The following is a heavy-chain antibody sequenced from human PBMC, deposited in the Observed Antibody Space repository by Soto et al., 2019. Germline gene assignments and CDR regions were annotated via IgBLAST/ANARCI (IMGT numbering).Heavy chain of an antibody. Sequence: GSLRLSCAASGFPFSSYVMGWVRQAPGKGLEWVSGISGGGSNTFYADYVKGRFTISRDNSKNTLLLQMNSLGAEDTAVYYCAKDSNKYSSSLRGRYFDYWGQGIGVTVSS. J-gene: IGHJ4*02. CDR3: AKDSNKYSSSLRGRYFDY. CDR2: ISGGGSNT. V-gene: IGHV3-23*01. D-gene: IGHD4-4*01. CDR1: GFPFSSYV.